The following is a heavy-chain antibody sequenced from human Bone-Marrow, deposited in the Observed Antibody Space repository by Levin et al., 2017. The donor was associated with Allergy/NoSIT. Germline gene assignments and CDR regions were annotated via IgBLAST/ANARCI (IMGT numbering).Heavy chain of an antibody. J-gene: IGHJ4*02. CDR2: ISGSSNYI. V-gene: IGHV3-21*01. D-gene: IGHD3-10*01. CDR3: ARVHKNYYGSGSYYCLDC. Sequence: PGGSLRLSCAASGFTFSGFSMNWVRQAPGKGLEWLSSISGSSNYIYYADSVKGRFTISRDNAKNSLFLQMNSLRDEDTAVYYCARVHKNYYGSGSYYCLDCWGQGTLVTVSS. CDR1: GFTFSGFS.